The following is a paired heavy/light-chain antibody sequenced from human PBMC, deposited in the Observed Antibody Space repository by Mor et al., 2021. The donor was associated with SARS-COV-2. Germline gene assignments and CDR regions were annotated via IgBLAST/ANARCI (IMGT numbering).Heavy chain of an antibody. CDR3: ARGGSRFWSGYRYYYYYMDV. Sequence: QVQLQESGPGLVKPSATLSLVCSVSGGSIGRWSWSWIRQPPGKGLEWIGYYYTGDTDFDPSLKSRATISVDTSKNRLYLKLSSVTAADTAVYYCARGGSRFWSGYRYYYYYMDVWGKGTTVTVSS. V-gene: IGHV4-59*01. CDR1: GGSIGRWS. J-gene: IGHJ6*03. D-gene: IGHD3-3*01. CDR2: YYTGDT.
Light chain of an antibody. J-gene: IGKJ1*01. Sequence: EIVLTQSPATLFLSPGEGATLSCRASQTLSSSYLTWYQQKPGQAPRLLMYGASSRATGIPERFSGGGSGTNFTLTIHKLELEDFAVYYCQHYGDSPPWTFGQGTKVGLK. CDR1: QTLSSSY. V-gene: IGKV3-20*01. CDR2: GAS. CDR3: QHYGDSPPWT.